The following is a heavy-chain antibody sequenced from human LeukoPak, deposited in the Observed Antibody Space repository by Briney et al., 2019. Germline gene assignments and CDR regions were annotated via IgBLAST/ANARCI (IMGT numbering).Heavy chain of an antibody. J-gene: IGHJ4*02. Sequence: PSETLSLTCTVSGGSISTYYWSWIRQPPGKGLEWIGFIYYSGSTNNNPSLKSRVTISVDTSKNQFSLKLSSVTAADTAVYYCASTDSSGWYYFDYWGQGTLVTVSS. V-gene: IGHV4-59*08. D-gene: IGHD6-19*01. CDR1: GGSISTYY. CDR3: ASTDSSGWYYFDY. CDR2: IYYSGST.